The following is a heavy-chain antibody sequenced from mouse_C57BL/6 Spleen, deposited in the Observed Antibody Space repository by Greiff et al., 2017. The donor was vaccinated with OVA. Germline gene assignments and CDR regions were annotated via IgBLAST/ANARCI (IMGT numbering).Heavy chain of an antibody. J-gene: IGHJ2*01. Sequence: VQLQQSGPELVKPGASVKISCKASGYTFTDYYMNWVKQSHGKSLEWIGDINPNNGGTSYNQKFKGKATLTVDKSSSTAYMELRSLTSEDSAVYYCARGDWDVEGFDYWGQGTTLTVSS. CDR2: INPNNGGT. CDR3: ARGDWDVEGFDY. D-gene: IGHD4-1*01. V-gene: IGHV1-26*01. CDR1: GYTFTDYY.